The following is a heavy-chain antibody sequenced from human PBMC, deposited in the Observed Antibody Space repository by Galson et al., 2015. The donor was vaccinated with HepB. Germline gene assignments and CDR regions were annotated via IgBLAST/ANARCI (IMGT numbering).Heavy chain of an antibody. J-gene: IGHJ3*02. D-gene: IGHD6-19*01. CDR2: INYNSGSI. CDR1: GFIFDDYA. CDR3: AKDATVAAYDAFDI. V-gene: IGHV3-9*01. Sequence: SLRLSCAASGFIFDDYAMHWVRQAPGQGLEWVSGINYNSGSIGYADSVKGRFTISRDDAKNSLYLQMNSLRAEDTALYYCAKDATVAAYDAFDIWGQGTMVTVSS.